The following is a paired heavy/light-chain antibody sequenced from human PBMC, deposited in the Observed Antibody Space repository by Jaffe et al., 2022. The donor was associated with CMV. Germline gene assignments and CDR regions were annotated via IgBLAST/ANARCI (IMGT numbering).Heavy chain of an antibody. Sequence: EVQLVQSGAEVKKPGESLRISCKASGYIFTTYWIGWVRQMPGKGLEWMGIIDPSDSDRRYSPSFQGQVTISADKSISTAYLQWSSLEASDTAMYYCARLAASGIFHFDYWGQGTLVTVSS. D-gene: IGHD6-13*01. J-gene: IGHJ4*02. CDR2: IDPSDSDR. CDR1: GYIFTTYW. V-gene: IGHV5-51*01. CDR3: ARLAASGIFHFDY.
Light chain of an antibody. CDR1: QTLLYSSNNKNY. V-gene: IGKV4-1*01. J-gene: IGKJ3*01. Sequence: DIVMTQSPDSLAVSLGERATINCKSSQTLLYSSNNKNYLAWYQQKPGQPPKLLIYWASTRESGVPNRFSGSGSGTDFTLTISSLQAEDVAVYYCQQYYDKGTFGPGTKVDIK. CDR3: QQYYDKGT. CDR2: WAS.